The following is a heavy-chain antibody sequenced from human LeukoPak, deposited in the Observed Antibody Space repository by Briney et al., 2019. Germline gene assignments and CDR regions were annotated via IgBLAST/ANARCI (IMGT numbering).Heavy chain of an antibody. D-gene: IGHD6-19*01. CDR3: TTDSLAVPGTSCFDF. CDR1: GFTFNNAW. CDR2: IKSIADGGTT. V-gene: IGHV3-15*01. J-gene: IGHJ4*02. Sequence: PGGSLRLSCVASGFTFNNAWMSWVHQAPGKGLEWVGRIKSIADGGTTDYAAPVKGRFTISRDDSKNTLYLQVNSLKSEDTAVYYCTTDSLAVPGTSCFDFWGQGTLVAVSS.